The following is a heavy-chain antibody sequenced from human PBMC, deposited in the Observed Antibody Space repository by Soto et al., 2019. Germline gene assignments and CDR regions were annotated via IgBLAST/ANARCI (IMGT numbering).Heavy chain of an antibody. D-gene: IGHD2-2*01. Sequence: EVQVLESGGGLVQPGGSLRLSCAASGFTFSSYAMSWVRQTPGKGLEWVSAVSGSGGSTYYADSVKGRFTISRDNSKNRMYLQMNSLRAEDTAIYYCAKLPRYCSGSSCYAGYFDYWGQGTLVTVSS. CDR3: AKLPRYCSGSSCYAGYFDY. CDR1: GFTFSSYA. V-gene: IGHV3-23*01. J-gene: IGHJ4*02. CDR2: VSGSGGST.